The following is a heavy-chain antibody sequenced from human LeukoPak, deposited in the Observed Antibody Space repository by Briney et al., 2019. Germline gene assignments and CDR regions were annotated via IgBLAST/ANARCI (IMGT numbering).Heavy chain of an antibody. V-gene: IGHV4-38-2*02. Sequence: SETLSLTCTVSTYSISSGYYWGWIRQPPGKGLEWIGNIYHNGNTYYNPSLKSRVTISVDTSKKQFSLKLSSVTAADTAVYYCARQYCSGGSCQKWFDPWGQGTLVTVSS. D-gene: IGHD2-15*01. J-gene: IGHJ5*02. CDR2: IYHNGNT. CDR3: ARQYCSGGSCQKWFDP. CDR1: TYSISSGYY.